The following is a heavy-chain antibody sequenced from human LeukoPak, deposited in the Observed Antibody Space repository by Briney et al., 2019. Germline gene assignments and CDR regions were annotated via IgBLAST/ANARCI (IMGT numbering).Heavy chain of an antibody. CDR3: ARQCRYIAVPGQFDP. CDR1: GGSISSSSYY. J-gene: IGHJ5*02. Sequence: PSGTLSLTCTVSGGSISSSSYYWGWIRQPPGKGLEWIGSIYYSGSTYYNPSLKSRVTISVDTSKNQFSLKLSSVTAADTAVYYCARQCRYIAVPGQFDPWSQGTLVTVSS. CDR2: IYYSGST. D-gene: IGHD6-19*01. V-gene: IGHV4-39*01.